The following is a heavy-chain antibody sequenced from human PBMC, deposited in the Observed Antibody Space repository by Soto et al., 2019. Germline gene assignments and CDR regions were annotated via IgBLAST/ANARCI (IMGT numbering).Heavy chain of an antibody. V-gene: IGHV1-69*13. J-gene: IGHJ6*02. Sequence: EASVKVSCKASGGTFSSYAISWVRQAPGQGLEWMGGIIPIFGTANYAQKFQGRVTITADESTSTAYMELSSLRSEDTAVYYCARDWDYYYGMDVWGQGTTVTVSS. CDR3: ARDWDYYYGMDV. CDR2: IIPIFGTA. CDR1: GGTFSSYA. D-gene: IGHD3-16*01.